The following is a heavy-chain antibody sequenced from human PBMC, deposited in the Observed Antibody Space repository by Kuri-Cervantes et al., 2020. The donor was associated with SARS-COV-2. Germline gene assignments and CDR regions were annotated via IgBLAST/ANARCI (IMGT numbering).Heavy chain of an antibody. CDR1: GGSFSGYY. Sequence: SETLSLTCAVYGGSFSGYYWSWIRQPAGKGLEWIGRIYTSGSTNYNPSLKSRVTMSVDTSKNQFSLKLSSVTAADTAVYYCARGSRPLYCSSTSCYLGRWLDPWGQGTLVTVSS. D-gene: IGHD2-2*01. V-gene: IGHV4-59*10. J-gene: IGHJ5*02. CDR3: ARGSRPLYCSSTSCYLGRWLDP. CDR2: IYTSGST.